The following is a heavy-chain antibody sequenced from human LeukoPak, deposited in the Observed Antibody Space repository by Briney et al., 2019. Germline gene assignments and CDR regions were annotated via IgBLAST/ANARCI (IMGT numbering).Heavy chain of an antibody. J-gene: IGHJ4*02. CDR1: GYTFTSYY. CDR3: ARDLGGQAGTVDY. D-gene: IGHD6-13*01. CDR2: INPSGGST. V-gene: IGHV1-46*01. Sequence: ASVKVSCKASGYTFTSYYMHWVRQAPGQGLEWMGIINPSGGSTSYAQKFQGRVTMTRDTSISTAYMELSRLRSDDTAVYYCARDLGGQAGTVDYWGQGTLVTVSS.